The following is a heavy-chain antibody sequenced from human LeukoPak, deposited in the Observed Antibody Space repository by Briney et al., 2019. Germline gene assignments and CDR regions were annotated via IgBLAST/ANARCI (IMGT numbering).Heavy chain of an antibody. CDR3: AKERYYYGSGSPFDY. J-gene: IGHJ4*02. V-gene: IGHV3-23*01. CDR1: GFTFSSYA. CDR2: ISGSGGST. Sequence: PGGSLRLSCAASGFTFSSYAMSWVRQAPGKGLEWVSAISGSGGSTYYADSVKGRFTISRDSSKNTLYLQMNSLRAEDTAVYYCAKERYYYGSGSPFDYWGQGTLVTVSS. D-gene: IGHD3-10*01.